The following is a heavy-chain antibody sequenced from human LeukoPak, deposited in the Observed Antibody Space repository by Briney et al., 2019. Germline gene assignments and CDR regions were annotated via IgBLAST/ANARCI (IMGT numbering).Heavy chain of an antibody. V-gene: IGHV3-66*01. CDR1: GFTVSSNY. CDR3: AREPVIAAGLRGYFDY. Sequence: GGSLRLSCAASGFTVSSNYMSWVRQAPGKGLEWVSVIYSGGSTHYADSVKGRFTISRDNSKNTLYLQMNSLRAEDTAVYYCAREPVIAAGLRGYFDYWGQGTLVTVSS. CDR2: IYSGGST. D-gene: IGHD6-13*01. J-gene: IGHJ4*02.